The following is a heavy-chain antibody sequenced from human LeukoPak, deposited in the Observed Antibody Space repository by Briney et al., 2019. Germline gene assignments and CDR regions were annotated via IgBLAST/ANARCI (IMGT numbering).Heavy chain of an antibody. CDR2: INQDGSEK. D-gene: IGHD5-24*01. Sequence: GGSLRLSCAVSGLIFRSYWMSWVRQAPGKGLEWVANINQDGSEKYFVDSVKGRFTISRDNAKNSLHLQMNTLRAEDPAVYYCARERDGRFFDYWGQGTLVTVSS. CDR3: ARERDGRFFDY. CDR1: GLIFRSYW. V-gene: IGHV3-7*01. J-gene: IGHJ4*02.